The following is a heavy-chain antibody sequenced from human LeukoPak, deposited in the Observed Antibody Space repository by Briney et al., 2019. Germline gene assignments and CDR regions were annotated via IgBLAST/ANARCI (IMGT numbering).Heavy chain of an antibody. V-gene: IGHV1-2*06. D-gene: IGHD4-23*01. CDR3: ARDLYGGNSHYYMDV. J-gene: IGHJ6*03. CDR2: INPNSGGT. Sequence: ASVKVSCKASGYTFTGYYMHWVRQAPGQGLEWMGRINPNSGGTNYAQKFQGRVTMTRDTSISTAYMELSRLRSDDTAVYYCARDLYGGNSHYYMDVWGKGTTVTVSS. CDR1: GYTFTGYY.